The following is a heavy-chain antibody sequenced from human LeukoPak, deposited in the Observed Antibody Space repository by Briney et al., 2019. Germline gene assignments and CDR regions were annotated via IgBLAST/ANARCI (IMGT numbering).Heavy chain of an antibody. J-gene: IGHJ3*02. Sequence: GGSLRLSCAASGFTFSSYSMNWVRQAPGKGLEWVGRIKKKMDGGTTEYAAPVNGRFTISRDDAKNTLYLQMNSLKIEDTAVYYCTTHHPPGIWGQGTMVTVSS. CDR1: GFTFSSYS. CDR2: IKKKMDGGTT. CDR3: TTHHPPGI. V-gene: IGHV3-15*01.